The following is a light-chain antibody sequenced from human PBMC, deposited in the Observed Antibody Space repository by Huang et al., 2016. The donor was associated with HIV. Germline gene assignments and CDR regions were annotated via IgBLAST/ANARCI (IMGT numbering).Light chain of an antibody. CDR1: QSVNNN. CDR3: QQFNNWPPS. V-gene: IGKV3-15*01. Sequence: ETVMTQSPATLSVSPGERATLSCRASQSVNNNLAWYQQKPGQAPSRLFFAASSRATGVPARFSASGSGTEFTLTISSLQSEDFAIYYCQQFNNWPPSFGGGTKVEIK. CDR2: AAS. J-gene: IGKJ4*01.